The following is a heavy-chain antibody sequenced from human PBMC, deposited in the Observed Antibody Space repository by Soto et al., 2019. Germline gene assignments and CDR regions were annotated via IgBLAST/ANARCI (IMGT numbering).Heavy chain of an antibody. CDR3: ARDLAKGGGSAGFDE. D-gene: IGHD6-25*01. V-gene: IGHV1-2*02. J-gene: IGHJ4*02. Sequence: ASVKVSCKASGYTFTVYYMHWVRQAPGQGLEWMGWINPKSGGTMYPQKFQGRVTMTWDTSISTAYMALTRLRSDDTAVYYCARDLAKGGGSAGFDEWGQGTLVTFAS. CDR2: INPKSGGT. CDR1: GYTFTVYY.